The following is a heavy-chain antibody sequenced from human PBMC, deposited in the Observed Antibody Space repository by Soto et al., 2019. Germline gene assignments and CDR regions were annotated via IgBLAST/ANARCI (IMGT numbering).Heavy chain of an antibody. CDR1: GFIFSSHV. CDR2: ISSDGNNK. J-gene: IGHJ4*02. D-gene: IGHD3-16*01. Sequence: QVQLVESGGGVVQPGRSLRLSCAASGFIFSSHVMHWVRQAPAKGLEWVTLISSDGNNKYYADSVKGRFTISRDNSKNTLYLQMNSLRAEDTAVYYCARDLNWVLDYWGQGALVTVSS. CDR3: ARDLNWVLDY. V-gene: IGHV3-30-3*01.